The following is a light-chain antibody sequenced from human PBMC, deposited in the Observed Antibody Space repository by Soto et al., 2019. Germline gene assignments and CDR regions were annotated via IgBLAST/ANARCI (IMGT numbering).Light chain of an antibody. CDR2: GAS. V-gene: IGKV3-20*01. CDR1: QSVSSSY. CDR3: QQYGSSPQT. J-gene: IGKJ1*01. Sequence: EIVLTQSPGTLSLSPGERATLSCRASQSVSSSYLAWYQQKPGQAPRLLIYGASSRATGIPDRFSGSGSGADFTRTISRLEPEDLAVYYCQQYGSSPQTFGHGTKVDIK.